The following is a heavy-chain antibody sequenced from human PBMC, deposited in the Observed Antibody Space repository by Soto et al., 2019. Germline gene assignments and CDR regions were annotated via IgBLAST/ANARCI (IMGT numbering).Heavy chain of an antibody. CDR2: ISDSGANT. CDR3: AKALVTAAEHYYYYGMDV. CDR1: GFTFSSYG. V-gene: IGHV3-23*01. J-gene: IGHJ6*02. D-gene: IGHD2-2*01. Sequence: GSLRLSCAASGFTFSSYGMNWVRQAPGRGLEWVSDISDSGANTYYANSVKGRFTISRDNSKNTLYLQMNSLRAEDTAVYYCAKALVTAAEHYYYYGMDVWGQGTTVTVSS.